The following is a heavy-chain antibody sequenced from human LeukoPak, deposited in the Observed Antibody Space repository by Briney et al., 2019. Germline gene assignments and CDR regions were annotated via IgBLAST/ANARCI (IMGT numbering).Heavy chain of an antibody. D-gene: IGHD7-27*01. CDR3: ARALRSGNWGYFDY. CDR2: IYTSGST. Sequence: SETLYLTCTVSGASISRYYWSWIRQPAGKGLEWIGRIYTSGSTNYNPSLKSRVTISVDTSKNQFSLKLSSVTAADTAVYYCARALRSGNWGYFDYWGQGTLVTVSS. CDR1: GASISRYY. V-gene: IGHV4-4*07. J-gene: IGHJ4*02.